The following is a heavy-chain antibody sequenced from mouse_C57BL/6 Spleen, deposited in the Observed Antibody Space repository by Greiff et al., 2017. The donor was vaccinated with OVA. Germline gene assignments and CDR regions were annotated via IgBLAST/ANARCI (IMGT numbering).Heavy chain of an antibody. Sequence: VQLQESGAELVRPGTSVKMSCKASGYTFTNYWIGWAKQRPGHGLAWIGDIYPGGGYTNYNEKFKGKATLTADKSSSTAYMQCSSLTSEDSAIYYCARSIYYGSSHWYFDVWGTGTTVTVSS. J-gene: IGHJ1*03. V-gene: IGHV1-63*01. D-gene: IGHD1-1*01. CDR1: GYTFTNYW. CDR3: ARSIYYGSSHWYFDV. CDR2: IYPGGGYT.